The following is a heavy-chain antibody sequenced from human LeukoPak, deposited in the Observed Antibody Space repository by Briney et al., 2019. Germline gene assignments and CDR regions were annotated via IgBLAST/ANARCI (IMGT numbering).Heavy chain of an antibody. J-gene: IGHJ6*03. CDR1: GFTFSSYG. D-gene: IGHD3-9*01. V-gene: IGHV3-30*18. CDR2: ISYDGSNK. CDR3: AKSYYDILTGYSGGYYYYYMDV. Sequence: GGSLRLSCAASGFTFSSYGMHWVRQAPGKGLEWVAVISYDGSNKYYADSVKGRFTISRDNSKNTLYLQMNSLRAEDTAVYYCAKSYYDILTGYSGGYYYYYMDVWGKGTTVTVSS.